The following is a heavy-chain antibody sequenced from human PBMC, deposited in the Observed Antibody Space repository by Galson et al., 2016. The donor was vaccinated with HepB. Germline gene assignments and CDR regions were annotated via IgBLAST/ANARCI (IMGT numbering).Heavy chain of an antibody. V-gene: IGHV3-33*06. D-gene: IGHD3-22*01. CDR3: GKGAYDRFTYYQQIDD. CDR1: GFTFSGYG. J-gene: IGHJ4*01. CDR2: IWGDGSNK. Sequence: SLRLSCAASGFTFSGYGMHWVRQAPGKGLEWVSVIWGDGSNKYYAGSVKGRFTISRDNSKNTLYLQMNRLRVEDTAVYYCGKGAYDRFTYYQQIDDRGHGTQVTVSS.